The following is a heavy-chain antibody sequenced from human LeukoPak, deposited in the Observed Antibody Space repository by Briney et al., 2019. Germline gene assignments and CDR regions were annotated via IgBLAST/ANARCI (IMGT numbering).Heavy chain of an antibody. CDR3: ARDLRTAAAGNNWFDP. D-gene: IGHD6-13*01. CDR2: IYTSGST. CDR1: GGSISSYY. Sequence: SETLSLTCTVSGGSISSYYWSWIRQPAGKELEWIGRIYTSGSTNYNPPLKSRVTMSVDTSKNQFSLKLSSVTAADTAVYYCARDLRTAAAGNNWFDPWGQGTLVTVSS. J-gene: IGHJ5*02. V-gene: IGHV4-4*07.